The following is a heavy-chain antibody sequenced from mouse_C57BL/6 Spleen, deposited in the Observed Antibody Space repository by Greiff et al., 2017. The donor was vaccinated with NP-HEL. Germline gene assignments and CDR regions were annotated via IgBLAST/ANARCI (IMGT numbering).Heavy chain of an antibody. Sequence: QVQLQQPGAELVMPGASVKLSCKASGYTFTSYWMHWVKQRPGQGLEWIGEIDPSDSYTNYNQKFKGKSTLTVDKSSSTAYMQLSSLTSEDSAVYYCARQDTTVVAPFAYWGQGTLVTVSA. J-gene: IGHJ3*01. CDR2: IDPSDSYT. V-gene: IGHV1-69*01. CDR1: GYTFTSYW. D-gene: IGHD1-1*01. CDR3: ARQDTTVVAPFAY.